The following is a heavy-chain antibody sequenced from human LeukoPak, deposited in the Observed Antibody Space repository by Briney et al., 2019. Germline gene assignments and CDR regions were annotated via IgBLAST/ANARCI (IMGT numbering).Heavy chain of an antibody. V-gene: IGHV3-9*01. J-gene: IGHJ3*02. D-gene: IGHD7-27*01. Sequence: GGSLRLSCAASGFTFGDYAMRWVRQAPGKGLEWVSGISWNSGSIGYADSVKGRFTISRDNAKNSLYLQMNSLRAEDTALYYCAKDTGWGSGAFDIWGQGTMVTVSS. CDR2: ISWNSGSI. CDR3: AKDTGWGSGAFDI. CDR1: GFTFGDYA.